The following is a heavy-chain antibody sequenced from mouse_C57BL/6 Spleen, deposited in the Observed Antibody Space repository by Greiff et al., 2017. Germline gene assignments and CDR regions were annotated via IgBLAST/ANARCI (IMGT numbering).Heavy chain of an antibody. CDR1: GYTFTSYW. V-gene: IGHV1-64*01. D-gene: IGHD1-1*01. CDR3: ASSLYYGRSYDY. Sequence: QVQLQQPGAELVKPGASVKLSCKASGYTFTSYWMHWVKQRPGQGLEWIGMIHPNSGSTNYNEKFKSKATLTVDKSSSTAYMQLSSLTSEDSAVYYCASSLYYGRSYDYWGQGTTLTVSS. J-gene: IGHJ2*01. CDR2: IHPNSGST.